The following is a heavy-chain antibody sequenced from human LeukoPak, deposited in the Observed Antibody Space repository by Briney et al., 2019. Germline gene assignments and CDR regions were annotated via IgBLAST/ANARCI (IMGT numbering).Heavy chain of an antibody. CDR1: GGTFSSYA. Sequence: ASVKVSCKASGGTFSSYAISWVRQAPGQGLEWMGRIIAILGIANYAQNFQGRVTITADKSTSTAYMELSSLRSEDTGVYYCARGHPTVQGYYFDYWGQGTLVTVSS. CDR3: ARGHPTVQGYYFDY. D-gene: IGHD1-1*01. CDR2: IIAILGIA. V-gene: IGHV1-69*04. J-gene: IGHJ4*02.